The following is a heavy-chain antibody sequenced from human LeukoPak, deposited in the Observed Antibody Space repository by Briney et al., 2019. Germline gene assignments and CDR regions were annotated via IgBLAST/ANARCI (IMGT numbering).Heavy chain of an antibody. J-gene: IGHJ4*02. V-gene: IGHV4-34*01. CDR2: INHSGST. D-gene: IGHD5-12*01. CDR1: GGSFSGYY. Sequence: SETLSLTCAVYGGSFSGYYWSWIRQPPGKGLEWIGEINHSGSTNYNPSLKSRITISVDTSQNQFSLKLSSVTAADTAVYYCARDGYSGSDALWGQGTLVTVSS. CDR3: ARDGYSGSDAL.